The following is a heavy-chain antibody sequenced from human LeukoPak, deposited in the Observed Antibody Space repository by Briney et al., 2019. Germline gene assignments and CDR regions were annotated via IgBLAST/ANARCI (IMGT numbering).Heavy chain of an antibody. J-gene: IGHJ3*01. CDR3: ARHQSGRRYDALDV. V-gene: IGHV5-51*01. D-gene: IGHD3-3*01. Sequence: RESLKISCKTSGYSFTTYWIDWVRQMPGKGLEWMGIIYPGDSDTTYSPSFQGQVTISVDKSTSTAYLQWTSLKASDTAMYYCARHQSGRRYDALDVWGQGTMVTVSS. CDR2: IYPGDSDT. CDR1: GYSFTTYW.